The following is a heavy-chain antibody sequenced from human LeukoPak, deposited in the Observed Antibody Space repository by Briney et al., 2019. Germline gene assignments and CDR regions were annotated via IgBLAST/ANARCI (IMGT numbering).Heavy chain of an antibody. V-gene: IGHV3-64*01. CDR3: ARVGRFGELSNFDY. Sequence: GGSLRLPCAASGFTFSSYAMHWVRQAPGKGLEYVSAISSNGGSTYYANSVKGRFTISRDNSKNTLYLQMGSLRAEDMAVYYCARVGRFGELSNFDYWGQGTLVTVSS. CDR1: GFTFSSYA. CDR2: ISSNGGST. J-gene: IGHJ4*02. D-gene: IGHD3-10*01.